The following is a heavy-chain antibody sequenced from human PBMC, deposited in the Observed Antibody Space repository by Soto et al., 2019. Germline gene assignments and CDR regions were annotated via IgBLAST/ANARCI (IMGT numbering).Heavy chain of an antibody. CDR3: ARGNIAAAGYFDY. D-gene: IGHD6-13*01. CDR2: ISSSSSYI. V-gene: IGHV3-21*01. J-gene: IGHJ4*02. CDR1: GFTFSSYS. Sequence: EVQLVESGGGLVKPGGSLRLSCAASGFTFSSYSMNWVRQAPGKGLEWVSSISSSSSYIYYADSVKGRFTISRDNAKNSLSLQMNSLRAEDTAVYYCARGNIAAAGYFDYWGQGTLVTVSS.